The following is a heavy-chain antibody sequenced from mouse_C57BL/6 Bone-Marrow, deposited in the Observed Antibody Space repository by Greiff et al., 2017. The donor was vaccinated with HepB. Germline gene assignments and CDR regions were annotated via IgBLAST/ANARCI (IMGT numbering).Heavy chain of an antibody. CDR3: AILYYYGSSYWFAY. Sequence: QVQLKQPGAELVKPGASVKVSCKASGYTFTSYWMHWVKQRPGQGLEWIGRIHPSDSDTNYNQKFKGKATLTVDKSSSTAYMQLSSLTSEDSAVYYCAILYYYGSSYWFAYWGQGTLVTVSA. D-gene: IGHD1-1*01. J-gene: IGHJ3*01. CDR1: GYTFTSYW. CDR2: IHPSDSDT. V-gene: IGHV1-74*01.